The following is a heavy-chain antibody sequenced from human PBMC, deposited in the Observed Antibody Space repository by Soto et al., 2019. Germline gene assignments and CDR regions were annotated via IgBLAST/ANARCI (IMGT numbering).Heavy chain of an antibody. J-gene: IGHJ4*02. CDR1: GYTFTGYY. D-gene: IGHD3-22*01. Sequence: ASVKVSCKASGYTFTGYYMHWVRQAPGQGLEWMGWINPNSGGTNYAQKFQGWVTMTRDTSISTAYMELSRLRSDDTAVYYCARFRYYYDSSGYSFPSGFDYWGQGTRVTVSS. CDR3: ARFRYYYDSSGYSFPSGFDY. CDR2: INPNSGGT. V-gene: IGHV1-2*04.